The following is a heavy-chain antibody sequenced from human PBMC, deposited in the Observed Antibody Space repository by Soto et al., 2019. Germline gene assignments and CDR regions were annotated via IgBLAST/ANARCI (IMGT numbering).Heavy chain of an antibody. CDR1: GYTFTSYY. V-gene: IGHV1-46*01. J-gene: IGHJ4*02. D-gene: IGHD3-22*01. CDR2: INPSGGST. CDR3: ARDGDSSGYYKPFDY. Sequence: ASVKVSYKASGYTFTSYYMHWVRQAPGQGLEWMGIINPSGGSTSYAQKFQGRVTMTRDTSTSTVYMELSSLRSEDTAVYYCARDGDSSGYYKPFDYWGQGTLVTVSS.